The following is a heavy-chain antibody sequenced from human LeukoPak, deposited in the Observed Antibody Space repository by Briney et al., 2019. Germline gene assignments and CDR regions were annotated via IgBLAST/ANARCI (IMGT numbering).Heavy chain of an antibody. V-gene: IGHV4-34*01. J-gene: IGHJ5*02. CDR1: DGSFSRDW. CDR2: ISHTGDT. Sequence: SETLSLTCAVYDGSFSRDWWTWIRQPPGKGLEWIGEISHTGDTNYNPTLNSRVTLSVDTSKSQFSLTLHSVTAADTGFYYCTRRRAVEVASPFPHWFDPWGQGTLVIVSS. CDR3: TRRRAVEVASPFPHWFDP. D-gene: IGHD4-23*01.